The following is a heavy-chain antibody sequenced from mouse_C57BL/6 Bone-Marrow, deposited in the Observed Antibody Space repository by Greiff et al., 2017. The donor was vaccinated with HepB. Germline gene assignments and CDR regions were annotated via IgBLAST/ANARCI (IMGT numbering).Heavy chain of an antibody. J-gene: IGHJ3*01. CDR3: ARHNYEGFAY. CDR1: GYSFTGYY. CDR2: INPSTGGT. Sequence: VHVKQSGPELVKPGASVKISCKASGYSFTGYYMNWVKQSPEKSLEWIGEINPSTGGTTYNQKFKAKATLTVDKSSSTAYMQLKSLTSEDSAVYYCARHNYEGFAYWGQGTLVTVSA. D-gene: IGHD1-2*01. V-gene: IGHV1-42*01.